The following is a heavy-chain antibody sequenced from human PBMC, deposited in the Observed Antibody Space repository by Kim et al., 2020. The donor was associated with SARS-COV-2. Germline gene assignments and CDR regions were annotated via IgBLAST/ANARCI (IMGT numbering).Heavy chain of an antibody. D-gene: IGHD3-3*01. CDR1: GFTFSNAW. CDR2: IKSKTDGGTT. CDR3: TTAPDQTIFGVHYYYGMDV. V-gene: IGHV3-15*01. Sequence: GGSLRLSCAASGFTFSNAWMSWVRQAPRKGLEWVGRIKSKTDGGTTDYAAPVKGRFTISRDDSKNTLYLQMNSLKTEDTAVYYCTTAPDQTIFGVHYYYGMDVWGQGTTVTVSS. J-gene: IGHJ6*02.